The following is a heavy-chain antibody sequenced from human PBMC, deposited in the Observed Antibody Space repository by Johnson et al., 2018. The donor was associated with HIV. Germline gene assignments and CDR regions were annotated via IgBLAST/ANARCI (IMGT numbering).Heavy chain of an antibody. J-gene: IGHJ3*02. V-gene: IGHV3-30-3*01. CDR3: ARDLYPFGPVQAFDI. CDR2: MSYDGSNK. Sequence: QVQLVESGGGVVQPGRSLRLSCAASGFTFSSYAMHWVRQAPGKGLEWVAIMSYDGSNKYYADSVKGRFTISRDNSKNTLYLQMNSLRAEDTAVYYCARDLYPFGPVQAFDIWGQGTMVTVSS. D-gene: IGHD3-10*01. CDR1: GFTFSSYA.